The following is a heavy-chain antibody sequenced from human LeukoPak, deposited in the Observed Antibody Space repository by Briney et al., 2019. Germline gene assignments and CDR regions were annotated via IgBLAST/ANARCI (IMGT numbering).Heavy chain of an antibody. D-gene: IGHD2-2*01. CDR1: GFTFSSYA. CDR2: IRYDGSNK. V-gene: IGHV3-30*02. J-gene: IGHJ1*01. CDR3: AKDRYCSSTSCYLHFQH. Sequence: GGSLRLSCAASGFTFSSYAMSWVRQAPGKGLEWVAFIRYDGSNKYYADSVKGRFTISRDNSKNTPYLQMNSLRAEDTAVYYCAKDRYCSSTSCYLHFQHWGQGTLVTVSS.